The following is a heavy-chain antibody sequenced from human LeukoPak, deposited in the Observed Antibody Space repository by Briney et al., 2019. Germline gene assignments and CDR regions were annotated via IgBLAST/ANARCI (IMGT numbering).Heavy chain of an antibody. D-gene: IGHD3-10*01. CDR1: GFTVSSNY. CDR3: ARHGSITMVRGRLRYFYMDV. Sequence: GGSLRLSCAASGFTVSSNYMSWVRQAPGKGLEWVSVIYSGDNTFYADSVKGRFTISRDNSKNTLYLQMNSLGAEDTAVYYCARHGSITMVRGRLRYFYMDVWGKGTTVTISS. CDR2: IYSGDNT. J-gene: IGHJ6*03. V-gene: IGHV3-53*01.